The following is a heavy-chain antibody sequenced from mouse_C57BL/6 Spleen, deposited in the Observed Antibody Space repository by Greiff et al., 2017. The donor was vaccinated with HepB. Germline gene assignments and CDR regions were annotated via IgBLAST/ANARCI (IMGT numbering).Heavy chain of an antibody. CDR1: GFTFSSYG. CDR3: ARHDGSTLNWYFDV. D-gene: IGHD1-1*01. V-gene: IGHV5-6*02. Sequence: DVMLVESGGDLVKPGGSLKLSCAASGFTFSSYGMSWVRQTPDKRLEWVATISSGGSYTYYPDSVKGRFTISRDNAKNTLYLQRSSLKSEDTAMYYCARHDGSTLNWYFDVWGTGTTVTVSS. J-gene: IGHJ1*03. CDR2: ISSGGSYT.